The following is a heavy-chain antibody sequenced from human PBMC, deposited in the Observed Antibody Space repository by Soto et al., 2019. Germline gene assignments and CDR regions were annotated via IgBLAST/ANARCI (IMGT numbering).Heavy chain of an antibody. J-gene: IGHJ4*02. Sequence: GESLKISCKGSGYSFAGYWITWVRQKPGKGLEWMGRIDPSDSQTYYSPSFRGHVTISATKSITTVFLQWSSLRASDTAMYYCARQIYDSDTGPNFQYYFDSWGQGTPVTVSA. CDR1: GYSFAGYW. D-gene: IGHD3-22*01. V-gene: IGHV5-10-1*01. CDR2: IDPSDSQT. CDR3: ARQIYDSDTGPNFQYYFDS.